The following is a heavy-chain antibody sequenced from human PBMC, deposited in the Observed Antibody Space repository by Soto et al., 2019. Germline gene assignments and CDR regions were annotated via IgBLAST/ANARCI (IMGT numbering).Heavy chain of an antibody. V-gene: IGHV1-3*01. CDR1: GYTFTSYA. D-gene: IGHD1-20*01. CDR2: INAGNGNT. CDR3: ARVVTGTLYQSRYYYYGMDG. Sequence: GASVKVSCKASGYTFTSYAMHWVRQAPGQRLEWMGWINAGNGNTKYSQKFQGRVTITRDTSASTAYMELSSLRSEDTAVYYCARVVTGTLYQSRYYYYGMDGWGQGTTVPVSS. J-gene: IGHJ6*02.